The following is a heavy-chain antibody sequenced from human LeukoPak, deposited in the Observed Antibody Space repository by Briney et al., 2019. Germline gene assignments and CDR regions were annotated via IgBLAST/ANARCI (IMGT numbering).Heavy chain of an antibody. CDR2: INPNSGGT. CDR1: GYTFTGYY. CDR3: ARLTYYDILTGEPADY. V-gene: IGHV1-2*02. J-gene: IGHJ4*02. Sequence: EASVKVSCKASGYTFTGYYMHWVRQAPGQGFEWMGWINPNSGGTNYAQKFQGRVTMTRDTSISTAYMELSRLRSDDTAVYYCARLTYYDILTGEPADYWGQGTLVTVSS. D-gene: IGHD3-9*01.